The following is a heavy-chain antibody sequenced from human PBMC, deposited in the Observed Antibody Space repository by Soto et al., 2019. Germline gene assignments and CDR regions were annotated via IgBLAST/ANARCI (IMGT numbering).Heavy chain of an antibody. CDR1: GGSFSAYY. J-gene: IGHJ6*02. D-gene: IGHD2-15*01. CDR3: VRGLRYSGMDV. V-gene: IGHV4-34*01. Sequence: SETLSLTCAVNGGSFSAYYWTWIRQPPGRGLEWIGEIDHSGSTNYNPSLESRVTISIDTAKNRFSLNVTSVTAADTAEYYCVRGLRYSGMDVWGQGTTVTVSS. CDR2: IDHSGST.